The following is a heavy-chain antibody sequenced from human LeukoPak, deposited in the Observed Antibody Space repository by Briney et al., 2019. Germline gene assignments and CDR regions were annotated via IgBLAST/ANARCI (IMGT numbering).Heavy chain of an antibody. CDR2: INPSGGST. Sequence: ASVKVSCKASGGTFSSYAISWVRQAPGQGLEWMGIINPSGGSTSYAQKFQGRVTMTRDTSTSTVYMELSSLRSEDTAVYYCARGVAGPNLSFDYWGQGTLVTVSS. V-gene: IGHV1-46*01. D-gene: IGHD6-19*01. CDR1: GGTFSSYA. J-gene: IGHJ4*02. CDR3: ARGVAGPNLSFDY.